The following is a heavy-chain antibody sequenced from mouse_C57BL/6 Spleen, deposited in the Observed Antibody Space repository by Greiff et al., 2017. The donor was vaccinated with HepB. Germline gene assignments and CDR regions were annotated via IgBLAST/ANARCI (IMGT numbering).Heavy chain of an antibody. V-gene: IGHV1-15*01. Sequence: QVQLQQSGAELVRPGASVTLSCKASGYTFTDYEMHWVKQTPVHGLEWIGAIDPETGGTAYNQKFKGKAILTADKSSSTAYMELRSLTSEDSAVYYCTRNDYYGSSYGWDFDVWGTETTVTVSS. CDR2: IDPETGGT. CDR1: GYTFTDYE. D-gene: IGHD1-1*01. J-gene: IGHJ1*03. CDR3: TRNDYYGSSYGWDFDV.